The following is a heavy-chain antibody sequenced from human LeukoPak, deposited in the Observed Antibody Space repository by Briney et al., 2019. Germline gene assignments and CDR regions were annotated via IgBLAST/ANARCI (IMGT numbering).Heavy chain of an antibody. CDR1: GGSISSYY. D-gene: IGHD2-2*01. CDR2: IYTSGST. J-gene: IGHJ3*02. V-gene: IGHV4-4*07. Sequence: SETLSLTCNVSGGSISSYYWSWIRQPAGKGLEWIGRIYTSGSTNYNPSLQSRVTMSVDTSKNQFSLKLSSVTAADTAVYYCARVYSTRHRDLTTKYAFDIWGQGTMVTVSS. CDR3: ARVYSTRHRDLTTKYAFDI.